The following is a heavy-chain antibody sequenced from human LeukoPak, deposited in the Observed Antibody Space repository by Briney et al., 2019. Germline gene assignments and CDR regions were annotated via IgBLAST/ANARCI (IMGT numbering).Heavy chain of an antibody. CDR2: GTHN. Sequence: GTHNYYADSLKRLFTISRDNSKNTLYLQINSLRAEDTAVYYCARVGPHGCSGYYYNSFDYWGQGTLVTVSS. D-gene: IGHD3-22*01. J-gene: IGHJ4*02. V-gene: IGHV3-30*01. CDR3: ARVGPHGCSGYYYNSFDY.